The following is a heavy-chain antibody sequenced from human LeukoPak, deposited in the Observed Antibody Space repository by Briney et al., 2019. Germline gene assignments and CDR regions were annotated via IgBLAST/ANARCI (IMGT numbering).Heavy chain of an antibody. CDR2: ISYDGSNK. Sequence: PGGSLRLSCAASGFTFSSYGMHWVRQAPGKGLEWVAVISYDGSNKYYADSVKGRFTISRDNAKNSLYLQMNSLRAEDTAVYYCARVRGDTDALDIWGQGTMVTVSS. V-gene: IGHV3-30*03. CDR1: GFTFSSYG. J-gene: IGHJ3*02. D-gene: IGHD3-10*01. CDR3: ARVRGDTDALDI.